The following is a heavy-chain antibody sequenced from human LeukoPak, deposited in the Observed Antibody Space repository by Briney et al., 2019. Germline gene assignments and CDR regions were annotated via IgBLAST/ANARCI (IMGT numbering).Heavy chain of an antibody. Sequence: SVKVSCKASGGTFSSYAISWVRQAPGQGLEWMGGIIPIFGTANYAQKFQGRVTITADESTSTAYMELSSLRAEDTAVYYCARELTGYYDKRYGMDVWGQGTTVTVSS. V-gene: IGHV1-69*13. CDR1: GGTFSSYA. CDR3: ARELTGYYDKRYGMDV. CDR2: IIPIFGTA. D-gene: IGHD3-22*01. J-gene: IGHJ6*02.